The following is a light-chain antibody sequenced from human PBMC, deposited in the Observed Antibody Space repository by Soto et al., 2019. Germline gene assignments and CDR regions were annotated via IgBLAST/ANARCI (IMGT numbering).Light chain of an antibody. CDR1: QSVGNK. CDR3: QHYNSWPL. Sequence: EIVMTQSPATLSVSLGEGATLSCRASQSVGNKLVWYQQRPGQAPRLLIYDASSRATGISARFSGSGSGTQFILTITSLQSEDFGVYYCQHYNSWPLFGPGTKVDV. V-gene: IGKV3-15*01. J-gene: IGKJ3*01. CDR2: DAS.